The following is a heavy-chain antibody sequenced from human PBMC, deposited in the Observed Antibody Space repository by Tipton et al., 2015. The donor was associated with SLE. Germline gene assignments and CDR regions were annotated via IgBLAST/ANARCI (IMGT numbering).Heavy chain of an antibody. Sequence: TLSLTCTVSGGSISSSSYYWAWIRQPPGKGLEWIGSFYYTGSTYYNPSLKSRVTITIDTSKTQFSLKLTSVSAADTAVYYCARLTPLSGWYYFDYWGQGALVTVSS. CDR1: GGSISSSSYY. CDR3: ARLTPLSGWYYFDY. D-gene: IGHD3-9*01. CDR2: FYYTGST. J-gene: IGHJ4*02. V-gene: IGHV4-39*07.